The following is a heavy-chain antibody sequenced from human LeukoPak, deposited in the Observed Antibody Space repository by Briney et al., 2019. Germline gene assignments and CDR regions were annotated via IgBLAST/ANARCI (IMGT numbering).Heavy chain of an antibody. Sequence: PSQTLSLTCALSGDSVSSNSAAWNWIRQSPSRGLEWLGRTYYRSEWYNDYALSVKSRITINPDTSRNQFSLQLTSVTPEDTAIYYCARVGKVAGYNYGLDVWGQGTTVTVSS. CDR3: ARVGKVAGYNYGLDV. CDR2: TYYRSEWYN. J-gene: IGHJ6*02. D-gene: IGHD1-14*01. CDR1: GDSVSSNSAA. V-gene: IGHV6-1*01.